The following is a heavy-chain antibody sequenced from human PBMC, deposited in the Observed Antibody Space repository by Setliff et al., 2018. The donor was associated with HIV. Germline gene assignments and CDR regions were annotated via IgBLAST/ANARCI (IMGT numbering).Heavy chain of an antibody. D-gene: IGHD3-22*01. Sequence: PSETLSLTCNVSGGSISSSSYYWGWIRQPPGKGLEWIGSFHSSGSTYYNPSLKSRVTISVDTSKNQFSLKLSSVTAADTAVYYCASPPQNYYDSSGYLYWGQGTLVTVSS. CDR2: FHSSGST. V-gene: IGHV4-39*07. J-gene: IGHJ4*02. CDR1: GGSISSSSYY. CDR3: ASPPQNYYDSSGYLY.